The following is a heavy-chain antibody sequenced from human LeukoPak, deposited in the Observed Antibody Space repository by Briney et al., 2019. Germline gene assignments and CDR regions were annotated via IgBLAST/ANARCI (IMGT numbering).Heavy chain of an antibody. D-gene: IGHD5-18*01. CDR1: SYTFTNYD. CDR3: AREGVDTAMARYPDY. Sequence: ASVKVSCKASSYTFTNYDINWVRQAPGQGLEWMGWISAYNGNTRYAQKFQGRVTMTTDTSTSTAYMELRSLRSDDTAVYYCAREGVDTAMARYPDYWGQGTLVTVSS. V-gene: IGHV1-18*01. J-gene: IGHJ4*02. CDR2: ISAYNGNT.